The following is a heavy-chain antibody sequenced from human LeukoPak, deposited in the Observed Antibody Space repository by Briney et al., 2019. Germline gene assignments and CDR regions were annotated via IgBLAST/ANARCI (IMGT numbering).Heavy chain of an antibody. CDR2: IHYSGST. V-gene: IGHV4-59*11. J-gene: IGHJ4*02. CDR3: ARVGAAAGENPFDY. D-gene: IGHD6-13*01. CDR1: GGSISSHY. Sequence: SETLSLTCTVSGGSISSHYWSWIRQPPGKGLEWIGYIHYSGSTNYNPSLKSRVTISVDTSKNQFSLKLSSVTAADTAVYYCARVGAAAGENPFDYWGQGTLVTVSS.